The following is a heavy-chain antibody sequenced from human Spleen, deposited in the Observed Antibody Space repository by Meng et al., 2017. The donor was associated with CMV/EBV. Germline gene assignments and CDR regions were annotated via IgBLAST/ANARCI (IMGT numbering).Heavy chain of an antibody. D-gene: IGHD2-8*01. CDR3: AREYCPNGVCFHLGSNWFDP. Sequence: ASVKVSCKASGYSFTAYYVHWVRQSPGQGLEWMGIINPRDGDTTYAQKFQGRVTLTRDTSTTTAYMELSSLRSEDTAVYYCAREYCPNGVCFHLGSNWFDPWGQGTLVTVSS. CDR1: GYSFTAYY. J-gene: IGHJ5*02. CDR2: INPRDGDT. V-gene: IGHV1-46*01.